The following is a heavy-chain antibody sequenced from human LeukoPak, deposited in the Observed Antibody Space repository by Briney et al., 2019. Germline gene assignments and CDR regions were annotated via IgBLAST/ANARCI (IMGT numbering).Heavy chain of an antibody. D-gene: IGHD3-3*02. Sequence: GGSLRLSCAASGFTLSNYPMGWVRQAPGKGLEWLSALGGEQSGSWTKSADSVKGRFTISRDNSENTLYMQMDSLTVEDTAVYYCARAGVISGWDSWGQGVLVTVSS. CDR1: GFTLSNYP. V-gene: IGHV3-23*01. CDR2: LGGEQSGSWT. CDR3: ARAGVISGWDS. J-gene: IGHJ4*02.